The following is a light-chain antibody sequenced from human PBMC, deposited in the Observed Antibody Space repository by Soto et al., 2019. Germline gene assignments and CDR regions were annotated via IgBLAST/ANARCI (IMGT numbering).Light chain of an antibody. J-gene: IGLJ1*01. V-gene: IGLV2-14*01. CDR2: EVN. CDR3: SSYTTTTTLYV. Sequence: QSALTQPDSVSGSPGQSITISCAGTSGDIGTYNYVSWYQQHPGEAPKLLICEVNKRPSGVSNRFSGSKSGTTASLTISGLQAEDEADYYCSSYTTTTTLYVFGTGTKVTVL. CDR1: SGDIGTYNY.